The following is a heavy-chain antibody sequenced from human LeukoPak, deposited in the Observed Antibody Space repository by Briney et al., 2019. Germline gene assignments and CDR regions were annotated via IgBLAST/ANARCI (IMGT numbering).Heavy chain of an antibody. CDR2: IYPGDSDT. J-gene: IGHJ6*02. CDR3: ARLVSVPAAFYYNYYGMDV. D-gene: IGHD2-2*01. V-gene: IGHV5-51*01. CDR1: GYSFTSYW. Sequence: GESLQISCKGSGYSFTSYWIGWVRQMPGKGLEWMGIIYPGDSDTRYSPSFQGQVTISADKSIGTAYLQWSSLKASDTAMYYCARLVSVPAAFYYNYYGMDVWGQGTTVTVSS.